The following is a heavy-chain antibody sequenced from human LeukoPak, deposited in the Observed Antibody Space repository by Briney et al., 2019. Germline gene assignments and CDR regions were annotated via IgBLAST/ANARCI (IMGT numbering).Heavy chain of an antibody. J-gene: IGHJ4*02. Sequence: SETLSLTCTVSAGSISGYYWTWIRQPPGKGLEWIGYIYYSGSTNYNPSLKSRVTMSVDTSKNQFSLKLSSVTAADTAVYYCARHDPRGKAARLGYFDYRGQGTLVTVSS. CDR1: AGSISGYY. CDR2: IYYSGST. V-gene: IGHV4-59*08. CDR3: ARHDPRGKAARLGYFDY. D-gene: IGHD6-6*01.